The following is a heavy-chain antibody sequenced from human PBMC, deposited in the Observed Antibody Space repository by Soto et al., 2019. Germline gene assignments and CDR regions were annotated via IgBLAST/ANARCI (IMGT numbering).Heavy chain of an antibody. CDR3: ARVYDSSGYYLWWFDP. V-gene: IGHV4-31*03. CDR1: GGSISSGGYY. J-gene: IGHJ5*02. Sequence: QVQLQESGPGLVKPSQTLSLTCTVSGGSISSGGYYWSWIRQHPGKGLEWIGYIYYSGSTYYNPSLKSRVTISVDTSKNQFSLKLSPVTAADTAVYYCARVYDSSGYYLWWFDPWGQGTLVTVSS. CDR2: IYYSGST. D-gene: IGHD3-22*01.